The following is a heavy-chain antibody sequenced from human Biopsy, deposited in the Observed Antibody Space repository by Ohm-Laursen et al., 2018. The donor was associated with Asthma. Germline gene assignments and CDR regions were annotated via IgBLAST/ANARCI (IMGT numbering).Heavy chain of an antibody. CDR1: GGYLTGHY. D-gene: IGHD1-20*01. CDR3: ARAAITGIRGWFDP. J-gene: IGHJ5*02. CDR2: IDQSGYT. V-gene: IGHV4-34*01. Sequence: GTLSLTCIVYGGYLTGHYWNWIHQPPGKGLEWIGEIDQSGYTNYNPSLKSRVTISADTSKNQFHLNLSSVTAADTAVYFCARAAITGIRGWFDPWGQGTQVTVSS.